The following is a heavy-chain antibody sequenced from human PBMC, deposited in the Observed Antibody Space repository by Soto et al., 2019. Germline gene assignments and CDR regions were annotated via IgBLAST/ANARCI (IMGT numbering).Heavy chain of an antibody. D-gene: IGHD5-18*01. CDR1: GGTFSSYA. Sequence: QVQLVQSGAEVKKPGSSVNVSCKASGGTFSSYAISWVRQATGQGLEWMGEIIPIFGTANYAQKFQGRVTITADESTSTAYMELSSLRSEDTAVYYCARRSESHHSYGSLTYAFAIWGQGTMVTVSS. J-gene: IGHJ3*02. V-gene: IGHV1-69*01. CDR3: ARRSESHHSYGSLTYAFAI. CDR2: IIPIFGTA.